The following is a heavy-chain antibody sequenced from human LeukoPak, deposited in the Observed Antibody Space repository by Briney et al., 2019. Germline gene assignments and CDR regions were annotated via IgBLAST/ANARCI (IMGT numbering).Heavy chain of an antibody. J-gene: IGHJ4*02. D-gene: IGHD5-18*01. CDR2: IWYDGSNK. V-gene: IGHV3-33*01. Sequence: GGSLRLSCAASGFTFSSYGMHWVRQAPGKGLEWVAVIWYDGSNKYYADSVKGRFTISRDNSKNTLYLQMNSLRAEDTAVYYCASSRYSYGPYFDYWGQGTLVTVSS. CDR1: GFTFSSYG. CDR3: ASSRYSYGPYFDY.